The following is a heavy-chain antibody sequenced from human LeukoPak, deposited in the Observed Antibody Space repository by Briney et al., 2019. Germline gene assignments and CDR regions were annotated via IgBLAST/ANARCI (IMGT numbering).Heavy chain of an antibody. V-gene: IGHV3-23*01. J-gene: IGHJ4*02. CDR3: AKDRGY. Sequence: GGSLRLSCAASGFXFSTYAIIWVRQAPGKGLEWVSAISGPGDTTFYADSVKGRFTISRDNSKNTLGLQMNSLRADDTAVYYCAKDRGYWGQGTLVTVSS. CDR1: GFXFSTYA. CDR2: ISGPGDTT.